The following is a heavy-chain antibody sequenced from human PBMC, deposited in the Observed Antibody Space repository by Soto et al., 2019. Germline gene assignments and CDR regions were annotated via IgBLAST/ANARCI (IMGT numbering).Heavy chain of an antibody. J-gene: IGHJ6*02. V-gene: IGHV1-18*01. CDR3: ARDQGQQLVRRYYYYGMDV. Sequence: ASVKVSCKASGYTFTSYAIHWVRQAPGQGLEWMGWISAYNGNTNYAQKLQGRVTMTTDTSTSTAYMELRSLRSDDTAVYYCARDQGQQLVRRYYYYGMDVWGQGTTVTVSS. CDR1: GYTFTSYA. D-gene: IGHD6-13*01. CDR2: ISAYNGNT.